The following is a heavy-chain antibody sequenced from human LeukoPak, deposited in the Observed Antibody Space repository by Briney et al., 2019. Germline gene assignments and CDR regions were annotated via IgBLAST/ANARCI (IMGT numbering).Heavy chain of an antibody. CDR3: AININSGYYTY. D-gene: IGHD3-3*01. V-gene: IGHV4-4*07. CDR2: IYTSGST. J-gene: IGHJ4*02. Sequence: SETLSLTCTVSGGSISSYYWSWIRQPAGKGLEWIGRIYTSGSTNYNLSLKSRVTISVDTSKNQFSLKLSSVTAADTAVYYCAININSGYYTYWGQGTLVTVSS. CDR1: GGSISSYY.